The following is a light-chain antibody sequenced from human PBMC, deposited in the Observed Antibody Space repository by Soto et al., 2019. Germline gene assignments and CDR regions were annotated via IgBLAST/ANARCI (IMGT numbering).Light chain of an antibody. CDR2: GAS. CDR1: QSVSSNY. Sequence: EVLLTQSPVTLSLSAGDRATLSCRASQSVSSNYLAWYQQKPGQSPRLLIYGASNRASGISDRFSGSGSGTDFTLTIYRLQPEDFAVYYCQQYDTSPWTFGQGTKVDIK. J-gene: IGKJ1*01. V-gene: IGKV3-20*01. CDR3: QQYDTSPWT.